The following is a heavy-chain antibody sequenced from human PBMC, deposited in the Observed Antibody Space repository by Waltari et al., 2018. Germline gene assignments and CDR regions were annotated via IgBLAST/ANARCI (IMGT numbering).Heavy chain of an antibody. CDR2: INPNSGGT. D-gene: IGHD1-26*01. CDR1: GYTFTGYY. V-gene: IGHV1-2*02. Sequence: QVQLVQSGAEVKKPGASVKVSCKASGYTFTGYYMHWVRQAPGQGLEWMGWINPNSGGTNNAQKLQGRVTMTRDTSISTAYMELGRLRSDDTAVYYCAREFRMGIVGATHWFDPRGQGTLVTVSS. CDR3: AREFRMGIVGATHWFDP. J-gene: IGHJ5*02.